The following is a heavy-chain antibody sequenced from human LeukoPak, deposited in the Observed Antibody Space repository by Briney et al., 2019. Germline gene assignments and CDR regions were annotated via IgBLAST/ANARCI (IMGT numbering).Heavy chain of an antibody. V-gene: IGHV3-23*01. CDR3: AKVTWSTAGTTPYVC. J-gene: IGHJ4*02. CDR2: ISDTDDRT. D-gene: IGHD1-1*01. Sequence: GGSLRLSCAASGYTVSSYDMSWVRQAPGKGVEWVSAISDTDDRTYYADSVKGRFTISRDNSKNTLYLQMNSLRGEDAAVYYCAKVTWSTAGTTPYVCWGQGTLVTVSS. CDR1: GYTVSSYD.